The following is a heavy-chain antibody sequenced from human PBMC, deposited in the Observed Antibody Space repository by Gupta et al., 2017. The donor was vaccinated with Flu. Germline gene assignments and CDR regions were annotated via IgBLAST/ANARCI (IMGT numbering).Heavy chain of an antibody. CDR1: GFPFSTYV. J-gene: IGHJ6*03. Sequence: QVLLVESGGGVVQPGTSLRLSCAASGFPFSTYVMHWVRQAPGKGLEWVAVISSDGNKKDDADSVKERFTISRDNSKNTVYMKMRSLRGEDTALYYCARGSGLMDVGGKGTTVAVSS. CDR3: ARGSGLMDV. D-gene: IGHD3-10*01. V-gene: IGHV3-30-3*01. CDR2: ISSDGNKK.